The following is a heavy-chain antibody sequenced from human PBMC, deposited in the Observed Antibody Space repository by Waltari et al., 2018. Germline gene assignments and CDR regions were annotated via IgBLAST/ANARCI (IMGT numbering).Heavy chain of an antibody. CDR1: GFTFSTQG. CDR2: IWYDGSNK. Sequence: QVQLVESGGGVVQPGRSLRLSCAASGFTFSTQGMPWVRQAPGKGLEWVALIWYDGSNKYYADSVKGRFTISRDYSKNTVYLQMNSLRAEDTAVYYCARDMEHCSSISCNTFLDYWGQGTLVTVSS. CDR3: ARDMEHCSSISCNTFLDY. D-gene: IGHD2-2*01. V-gene: IGHV3-33*01. J-gene: IGHJ4*02.